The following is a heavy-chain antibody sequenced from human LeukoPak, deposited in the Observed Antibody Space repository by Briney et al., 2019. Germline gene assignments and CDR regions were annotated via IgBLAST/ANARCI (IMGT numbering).Heavy chain of an antibody. CDR1: GGSLTSGAYY. D-gene: IGHD5-18*01. CDR2: ISHRGST. V-gene: IGHV4-30-2*01. Sequence: KPSETLSLTCTVSGGSLTSGAYYWNWIRQPPGKGLEWIGYISHRGSTYYSPSLRSRVSISLETSNNQFSLSLTSVTAADTALYYCAREALYSHGYIGHSSYDPPRSHYFDYWGQGTLVTVSS. J-gene: IGHJ4*02. CDR3: AREALYSHGYIGHSSYDPPRSHYFDY.